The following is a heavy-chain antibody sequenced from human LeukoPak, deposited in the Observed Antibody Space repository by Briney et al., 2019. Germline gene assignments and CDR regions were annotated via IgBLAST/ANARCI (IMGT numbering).Heavy chain of an antibody. CDR3: ATGERMVRGDGVDY. D-gene: IGHD3-10*01. J-gene: IGHJ4*02. Sequence: GGSLRLSCAASGFTVRNNYMSWVRQAPGKGLEWVSVIYSGGSTYYADSVKGRFTISRDNSKNILYLQMNSLRAEDTAVYFCATGERMVRGDGVDYWGQGTLVTVSS. CDR1: GFTVRNNY. CDR2: IYSGGST. V-gene: IGHV3-66*01.